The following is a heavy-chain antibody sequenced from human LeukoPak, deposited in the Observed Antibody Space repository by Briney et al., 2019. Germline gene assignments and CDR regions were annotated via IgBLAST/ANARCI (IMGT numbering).Heavy chain of an antibody. Sequence: GGSLRLSCAASGFTFDDYAMHWVRQAPGKGLEWVSGISWNSGSIGYADSVKGRFTISRDNAKNSLYLQMNSLRAEDTALYYCAKDLPAYSYGPPGYWGQGTLVTVSS. CDR3: AKDLPAYSYGPPGY. CDR2: ISWNSGSI. J-gene: IGHJ4*02. CDR1: GFTFDDYA. D-gene: IGHD5-18*01. V-gene: IGHV3-9*01.